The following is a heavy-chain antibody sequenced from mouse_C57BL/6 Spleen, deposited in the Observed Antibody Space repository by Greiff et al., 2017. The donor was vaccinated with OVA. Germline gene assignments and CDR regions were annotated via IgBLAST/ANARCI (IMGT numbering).Heavy chain of an antibody. Sequence: VQLQQSGPELVKPGASVKMSCKASGYTFTDYNMHWVKQSHGKSLEWIGYINPNNGGTSYNQKFKGKATLTVNKSSSTAYMELRSLTSEDSAVYYCARDGIYYDYDGFAYWGQGTLVTVSA. V-gene: IGHV1-22*01. J-gene: IGHJ3*01. CDR1: GYTFTDYN. CDR3: ARDGIYYDYDGFAY. D-gene: IGHD2-4*01. CDR2: INPNNGGT.